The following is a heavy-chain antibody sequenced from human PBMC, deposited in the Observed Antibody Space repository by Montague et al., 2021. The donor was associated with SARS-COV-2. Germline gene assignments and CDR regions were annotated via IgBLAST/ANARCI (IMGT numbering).Heavy chain of an antibody. V-gene: IGHV4-4*02. CDR2: IYYSETI. J-gene: IGHJ4*02. D-gene: IGHD3-22*01. CDR1: GGSISSSHW. Sequence: SETLSLTRALSGGSISSSHWFTWVRQPPGKGLEWIGDIYYSETIXYNPALKRRVTISVDRTKNPFSLKLSSVTAADTAVYYCARGPDSSGYYNDFDYWGQGTLVTVSS. CDR3: ARGPDSSGYYNDFDY.